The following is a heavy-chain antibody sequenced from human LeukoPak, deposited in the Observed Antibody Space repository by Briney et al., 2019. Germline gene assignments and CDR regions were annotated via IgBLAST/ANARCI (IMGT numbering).Heavy chain of an antibody. CDR1: GGSFSGYY. CDR2: INHSGST. J-gene: IGHJ4*02. Sequence: SETLSLTCAVYGGSFSGYYWSWIRQPPGKGLEWIGEINHSGSTNYNPSLKSRVTISVDTSKNQFSLKLSSVTAADTAVYYCARGGGDSSSWYRNFYYWGQGTLVTVSS. V-gene: IGHV4-34*01. CDR3: ARGGGDSSSWYRNFYY. D-gene: IGHD6-13*01.